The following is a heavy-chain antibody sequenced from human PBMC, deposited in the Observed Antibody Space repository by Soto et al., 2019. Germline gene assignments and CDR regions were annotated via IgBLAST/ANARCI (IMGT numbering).Heavy chain of an antibody. V-gene: IGHV4-59*01. CDR3: ARGGDIVVVPAAVFDP. CDR1: GGSISSYY. D-gene: IGHD2-2*01. Sequence: SETLSLTCTVSGGSISSYYWSWIRQPPGKGLEWIGYIYYSGSTNYNPSLKSRVTISVDTSKNQFSLKLSSVTAADTAVYYCARGGDIVVVPAAVFDPWGQGTLVT. CDR2: IYYSGST. J-gene: IGHJ5*02.